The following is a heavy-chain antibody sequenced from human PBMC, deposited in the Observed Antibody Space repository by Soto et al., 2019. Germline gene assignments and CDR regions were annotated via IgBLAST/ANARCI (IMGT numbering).Heavy chain of an antibody. CDR2: IKQDGSEK. J-gene: IGHJ4*02. CDR1: GFTFSSYW. D-gene: IGHD3-22*01. V-gene: IGHV3-7*05. CDR3: ARYNYYDSSGLYDDY. Sequence: GGSLRLSCAASGFTFSSYWMSWVRQAPGKGLEWVANIKQDGSEKYYVDSVKGRFTISRDNAKNSLYLQMNSLRAEDTAVYYCARYNYYDSSGLYDDYWGQGTLVTVSS.